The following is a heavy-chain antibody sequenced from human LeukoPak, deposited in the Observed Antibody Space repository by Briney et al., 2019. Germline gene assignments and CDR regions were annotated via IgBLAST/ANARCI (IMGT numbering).Heavy chain of an antibody. Sequence: GGSLRLSCAASGFTFSSYWMHWVRQAPGKGLVWVSRINSDGSSTSYADSVKGLFTISRDNAKNTLYLQMNSLRAEDAAVYYCTRPLPFNYFDRWGQGTLVSVSS. CDR1: GFTFSSYW. D-gene: IGHD3-9*01. V-gene: IGHV3-74*01. J-gene: IGHJ4*02. CDR3: TRPLPFNYFDR. CDR2: INSDGSST.